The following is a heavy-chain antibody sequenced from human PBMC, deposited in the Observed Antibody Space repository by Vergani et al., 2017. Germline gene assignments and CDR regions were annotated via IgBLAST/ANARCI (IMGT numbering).Heavy chain of an antibody. J-gene: IGHJ6*02. CDR2: MNPNSGNT. Sequence: QVQLVQSGAEVKKPGASVKVSCKASGYTFTSYDINWVRQATGQGLEWMGWMNPNSGNTGYAQKFQGRVTMTRYTSISTAYMELSSLRSEDTAVYYCARGTPMVYYYGMDVRGQGTTVTVSS. CDR1: GYTFTSYD. D-gene: IGHD5-18*01. CDR3: ARGTPMVYYYGMDV. V-gene: IGHV1-8*01.